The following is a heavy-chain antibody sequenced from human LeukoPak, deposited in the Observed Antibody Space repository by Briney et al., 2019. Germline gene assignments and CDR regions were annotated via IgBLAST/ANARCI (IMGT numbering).Heavy chain of an antibody. V-gene: IGHV1-18*01. CDR2: ISAYNGNT. CDR1: GYTFTSYG. D-gene: IGHD3-3*01. Sequence: ASVKVSCKASGYTFTSYGIGWVRQAPGQGLEWMGWISAYNGNTNYAQKLQGRVTMTTDTSTSTAYMELRSLRSDDTAVYYCARISLGRFGVVSTDYWGQGTLVTVSS. CDR3: ARISLGRFGVVSTDY. J-gene: IGHJ4*02.